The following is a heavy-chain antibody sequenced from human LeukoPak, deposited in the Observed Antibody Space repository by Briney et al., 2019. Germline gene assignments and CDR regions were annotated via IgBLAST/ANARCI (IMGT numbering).Heavy chain of an antibody. CDR1: GGTFSSYA. CDR3: ARISIGVYGDYYYGMDA. V-gene: IGHV1-69*06. Sequence: SVKVSCKASGGTFSSYAISWVRQAPGQGLEWMGGIIPIFGTANYAQKFQGRVTITADKSTSTAYMELSSLRSEDTAVYYCARISIGVYGDYYYGMDAWGKGTTVTVSS. CDR2: IIPIFGTA. J-gene: IGHJ6*04. D-gene: IGHD4-17*01.